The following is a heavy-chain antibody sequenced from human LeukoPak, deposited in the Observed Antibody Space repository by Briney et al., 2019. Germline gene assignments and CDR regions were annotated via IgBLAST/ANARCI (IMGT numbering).Heavy chain of an antibody. CDR1: GFTFSSYA. CDR2: ITGGGGNT. V-gene: IGHV3-23*01. Sequence: GGSLRLSCAASGFTFSSYAMSWVRQAPGKGLEWVSGITGGGGNTYYADSVKGRFTISRDSSKNTLYLQMSSLRAEDTAIYYCAKDTSTRWYSSTPLPGDYWGQGTLVTVSS. J-gene: IGHJ4*02. CDR3: AKDTSTRWYSSTPLPGDY. D-gene: IGHD6-13*01.